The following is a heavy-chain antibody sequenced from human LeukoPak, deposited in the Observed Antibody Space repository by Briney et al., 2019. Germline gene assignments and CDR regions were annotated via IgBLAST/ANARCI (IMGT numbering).Heavy chain of an antibody. CDR3: ARAASPLLWFGELLLDWFDP. V-gene: IGHV1-2*02. Sequence: GASVKVSCKASGYTFIGYYMHWVRQAPGQGLEWMGWINPNSGGTNYAQKFQGRVTMTRDTSISTAYMELSRLRSDDTAVYYCARAASPLLWFGELLLDWFDPWGQGTLVTVSS. D-gene: IGHD3-10*01. CDR2: INPNSGGT. J-gene: IGHJ5*02. CDR1: GYTFIGYY.